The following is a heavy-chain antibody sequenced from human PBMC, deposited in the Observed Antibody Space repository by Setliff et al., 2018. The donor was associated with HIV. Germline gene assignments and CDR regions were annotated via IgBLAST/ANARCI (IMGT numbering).Heavy chain of an antibody. V-gene: IGHV1-69*13. CDR2: IIPLFNKS. Sequence: SVKVSCKASGGNFSTYGISWVRQAPGQGLEWMGGIIPLFNKSNNAQKFQVRVTITADESTSTAYMELSSLRSEDTAVYYCARAQPTNRIAAAGFDYWGQGTLVTVSS. CDR3: ARAQPTNRIAAAGFDY. D-gene: IGHD6-13*01. J-gene: IGHJ4*02. CDR1: GGNFSTYG.